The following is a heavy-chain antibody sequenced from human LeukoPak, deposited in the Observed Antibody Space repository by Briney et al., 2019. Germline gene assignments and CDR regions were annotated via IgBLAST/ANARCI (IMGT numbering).Heavy chain of an antibody. D-gene: IGHD3-3*01. Sequence: SETLSLTCTVSGGSISSHYWSWIRQPPGKGLEWIGYIYYSGSTNYNPSLKSRVTISVDTSKNQFSLKLSSVTAADTAVYYCARVSPQGYDFWSGYYTHFSYYYYYMDVWGKGTTVTVSS. CDR3: ARVSPQGYDFWSGYYTHFSYYYYYMDV. CDR2: IYYSGST. CDR1: GGSISSHY. J-gene: IGHJ6*03. V-gene: IGHV4-59*11.